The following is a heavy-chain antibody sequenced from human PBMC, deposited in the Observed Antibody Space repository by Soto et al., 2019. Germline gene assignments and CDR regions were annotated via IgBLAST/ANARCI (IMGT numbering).Heavy chain of an antibody. CDR3: ARGGGSSSWNFDS. CDR2: ITSSSGTI. J-gene: IGHJ4*02. V-gene: IGHV3-48*01. D-gene: IGHD6-13*01. CDR1: GFTFSSFT. Sequence: EVQLVESGGGLVQPGGSLRLSCAASGFTFSSFTMNWVSQAPGKGLEWISYITSSSGTIYYADSVKGRFTISRDNAKNSLYLQMNSLRAEDTAVYYCARGGGSSSWNFDSWGQGTRVTVSS.